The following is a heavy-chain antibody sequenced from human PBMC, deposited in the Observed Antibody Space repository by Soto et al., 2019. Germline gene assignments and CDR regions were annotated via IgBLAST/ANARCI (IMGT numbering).Heavy chain of an antibody. V-gene: IGHV3-53*01. J-gene: IGHJ6*02. CDR1: GFTVSSNY. CDR2: IYSGGST. Sequence: PGGSLRLSCAASGFTVSSNYMSWVRQAPGKGLEWVSVIYSGGSTYYADSVKGRFSISRDNSKNTLYLQMNSLRAEDTAKYYCAKETPYGDAVMDVWGPGTTVTVSS. CDR3: AKETPYGDAVMDV. D-gene: IGHD4-17*01.